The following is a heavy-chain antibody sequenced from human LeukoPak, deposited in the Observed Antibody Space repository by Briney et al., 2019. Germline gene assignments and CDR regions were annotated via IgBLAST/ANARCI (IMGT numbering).Heavy chain of an antibody. V-gene: IGHV1-58*01. CDR1: GFTFTSTA. D-gene: IGHD2-2*01. Sequence: SVKVSCKASGFTFTSTAVQWVRQARGQRLEWIAWILVGSGNTNYAQMFQERVTLTWDVSTSTAYMVLSSLRSEDTAIYYCASDPPYTSSSAWWGQGTLVTVSS. CDR2: ILVGSGNT. CDR3: ASDPPYTSSSAW. J-gene: IGHJ4*02.